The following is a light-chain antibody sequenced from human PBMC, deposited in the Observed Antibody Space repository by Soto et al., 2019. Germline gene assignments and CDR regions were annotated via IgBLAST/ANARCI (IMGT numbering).Light chain of an antibody. J-gene: IGKJ1*01. V-gene: IGKV1-5*01. CDR1: QSISSW. Sequence: DIQMTQSPSTLSASVGHRITITCRASQSISSWLAWYQQKPGKAPKVLIYDASRLESGVPSRFSGSASGTEFTLTISSLQPDDFATYYCQQYSTYSGAFGQGTKV. CDR3: QQYSTYSGA. CDR2: DAS.